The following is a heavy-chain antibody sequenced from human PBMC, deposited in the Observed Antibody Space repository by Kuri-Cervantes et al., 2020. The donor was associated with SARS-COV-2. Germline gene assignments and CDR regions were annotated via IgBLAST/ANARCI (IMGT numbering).Heavy chain of an antibody. CDR1: GYSIRSGYY. CDR3: ASPSSTTGTTVGFDP. V-gene: IGHV4-38-2*01. Sequence: SETLSLTCAVSGYSIRSGYYWGWIRQPPGKGLEWIGSMYHSGNTHYNPSLKSRVTMSVDTSKNQFSLKLSSVTAADTAVYYCASPSSTTGTTVGFDPWGQGTLVTVSS. CDR2: MYHSGNT. D-gene: IGHD1-1*01. J-gene: IGHJ5*02.